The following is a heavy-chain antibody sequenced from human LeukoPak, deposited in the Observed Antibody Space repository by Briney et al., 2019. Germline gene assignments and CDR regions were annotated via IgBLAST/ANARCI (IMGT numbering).Heavy chain of an antibody. J-gene: IGHJ4*02. V-gene: IGHV3-48*04. CDR1: GFTFSTHD. Sequence: GGSLRLSCAASGFTFSTHDLNWVRQAPGKGLEWVSFISSRSSTIYYADSVKGRFTISRDNAKNSLYLQMDSLRAEDTALYYCARGTGALILTGYYNHWGQGTLVTVSS. CDR2: ISSRSSTI. CDR3: ARGTGALILTGYYNH. D-gene: IGHD3-9*01.